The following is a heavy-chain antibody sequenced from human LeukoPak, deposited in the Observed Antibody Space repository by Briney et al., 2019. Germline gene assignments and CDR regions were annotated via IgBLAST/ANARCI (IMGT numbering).Heavy chain of an antibody. CDR1: GGSISSYY. CDR3: ARERRDGYNYDYYYYYVDV. J-gene: IGHJ6*03. V-gene: IGHV4-4*07. CDR2: IYTSGST. Sequence: SETLSLTCTVSGGSISSYYWSWIRQPAGKGLEWIGRIYTSGSTNYNPSLKSRVTMSVDTSKNQFSLKLSSVTAADTAVYYCARERRDGYNYDYYYYYVDVWGKGTTVTVSS. D-gene: IGHD5-24*01.